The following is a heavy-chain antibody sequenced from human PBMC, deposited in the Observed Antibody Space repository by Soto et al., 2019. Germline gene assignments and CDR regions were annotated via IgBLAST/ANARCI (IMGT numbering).Heavy chain of an antibody. CDR2: ISGSGGST. CDR1: GFTFSSYA. V-gene: IGHV3-23*01. D-gene: IGHD3-3*01. CDR3: AKVIDDFSLYYGMDV. J-gene: IGHJ6*02. Sequence: PGGSLRLCCAASGFTFSSYAMSWVRQAPGKGLEWVSAISGSGGSTYYADSVKGRFTISRDNSKNTLYLQMNSLKAEDTAVYYCAKVIDDFSLYYGMDVWGQGTTVTVSS.